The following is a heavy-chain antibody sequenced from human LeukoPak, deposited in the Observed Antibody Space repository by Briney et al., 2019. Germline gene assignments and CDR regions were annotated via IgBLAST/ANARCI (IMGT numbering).Heavy chain of an antibody. Sequence: SETLSLTCTVSGGSINSGDYYWSWIRQPPGKGLEWIGYIYYSGGTYYNPSLKSRVTISIDMSKNQFSLKLSSVTAADTAVYYCVRSYYDSSGLFDPWGQGTLVTVSS. V-gene: IGHV4-30-4*01. D-gene: IGHD3-22*01. CDR3: VRSYYDSSGLFDP. CDR2: IYYSGGT. CDR1: GGSINSGDYY. J-gene: IGHJ5*02.